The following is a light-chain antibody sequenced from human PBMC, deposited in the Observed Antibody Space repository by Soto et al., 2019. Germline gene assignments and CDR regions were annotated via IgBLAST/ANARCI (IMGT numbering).Light chain of an antibody. CDR1: QSVTSRY. V-gene: IGKV3-20*01. CDR3: QQYNNSPDYT. Sequence: EIVLTQSPGTLSLSPGERATLSCKASQSVTSRYLAWYQQKPGQAPRLLIYGASSRATGIPDRFSGSGSGTDFTLTISRLEPEDFAVYFCQQYNNSPDYTLGQGTKVAI. J-gene: IGKJ2*01. CDR2: GAS.